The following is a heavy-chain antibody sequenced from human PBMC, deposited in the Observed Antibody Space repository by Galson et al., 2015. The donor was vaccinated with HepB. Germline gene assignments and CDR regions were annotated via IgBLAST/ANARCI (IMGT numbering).Heavy chain of an antibody. CDR2: ISGSGSST. CDR3: AKEAVANRGYEAVSLYYFDY. CDR1: GFTFSNYA. V-gene: IGHV3-23*01. J-gene: IGHJ4*02. Sequence: SLRLSCAASGFTFSNYAMSWVRQAPGKGLEWVSGISGSGSSTYYADSVKGRFTISRDNSKNTLYLQMNSLRAEDTAVYYCAKEAVANRGYEAVSLYYFDYWGQGTLVTVSS. D-gene: IGHD5-12*01.